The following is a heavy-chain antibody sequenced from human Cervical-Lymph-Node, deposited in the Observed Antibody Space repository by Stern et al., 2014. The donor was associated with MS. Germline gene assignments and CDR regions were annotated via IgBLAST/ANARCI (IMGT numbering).Heavy chain of an antibody. V-gene: IGHV4-59*01. Sequence: QVQLQESGPGLVKPSETLSLTCTVSGGPISTYYWSWIRQPPGKGLEGIGYINYSGNPNYNPSLKRRVTISVDTSKKQFSLKLTSVTAADTAVYYCARTTYSSTWYWFDPWGQGTLVTVSS. CDR3: ARTTYSSTWYWFDP. D-gene: IGHD6-13*01. J-gene: IGHJ5*02. CDR1: GGPISTYY. CDR2: INYSGNP.